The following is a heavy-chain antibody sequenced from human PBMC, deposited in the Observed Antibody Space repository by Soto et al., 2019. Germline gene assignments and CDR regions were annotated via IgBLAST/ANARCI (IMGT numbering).Heavy chain of an antibody. CDR2: ISWNSGSI. CDR3: AKDKQELWLGELHAFDI. Sequence: EVQLVESGGGLVQPGRSLRLSCAASGFTFDDYAMHWVRQAPGKGLEWVSGISWNSGSIGYADSVKGRFTISRDNAKNSLYLQMNSLRAEDTALYYCAKDKQELWLGELHAFDIWGQGTMVTVSS. V-gene: IGHV3-9*01. J-gene: IGHJ3*02. CDR1: GFTFDDYA. D-gene: IGHD3-10*01.